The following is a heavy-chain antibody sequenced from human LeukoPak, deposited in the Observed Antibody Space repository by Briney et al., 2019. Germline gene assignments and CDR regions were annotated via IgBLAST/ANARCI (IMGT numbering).Heavy chain of an antibody. D-gene: IGHD2-21*01. CDR1: GFTFSSYG. J-gene: IGHJ6*03. V-gene: IGHV3-30*02. Sequence: PGGSLRLSCAASGFTFSSYGMHWVRQAPGKGLEWVAFIRYDGSNKYYADSVKGRFTISRDNSKNTLYLQMNSLRAEDTAVYYCARVHIVKIGYYYYMDVWGKGTTVTVSS. CDR2: IRYDGSNK. CDR3: ARVHIVKIGYYYYMDV.